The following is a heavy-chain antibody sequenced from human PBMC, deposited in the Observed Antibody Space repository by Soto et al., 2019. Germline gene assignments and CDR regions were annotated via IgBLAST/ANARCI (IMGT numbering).Heavy chain of an antibody. V-gene: IGHV4-30-4*01. J-gene: IGHJ4*02. CDR1: GGSTSSGDYY. Sequence: QVQLQESGPGLVKPSETLSLTCTVSGGSTSSGDYYWSWIRQPPGKGLEWIGYIYYSGITYYNPSLNNRLTISQDTSKNQFSLKLRSVTAADTAVYYCARQYGGYEYYFDYWGQGTLVTVSS. CDR3: ARQYGGYEYYFDY. D-gene: IGHD5-12*01. CDR2: IYYSGIT.